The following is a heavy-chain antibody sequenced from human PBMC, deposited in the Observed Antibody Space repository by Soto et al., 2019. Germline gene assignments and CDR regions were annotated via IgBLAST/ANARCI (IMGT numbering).Heavy chain of an antibody. V-gene: IGHV3-23*01. CDR3: AKDIGGYDFKVPYYFDY. CDR1: GFTFSSYA. CDR2: ISGSGGST. J-gene: IGHJ4*02. D-gene: IGHD5-12*01. Sequence: PGGSLRLSCAASGFTFSSYAMSWVRQAPGKGLEWVSAISGSGGSTYYADSVKGRFTISRDNSKNTLYLQMNSLRAEDTAVYYCAKDIGGYDFKVPYYFDYWGQGTLVTVSS.